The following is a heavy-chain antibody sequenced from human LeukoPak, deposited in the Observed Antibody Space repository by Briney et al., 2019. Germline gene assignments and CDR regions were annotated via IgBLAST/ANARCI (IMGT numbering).Heavy chain of an antibody. V-gene: IGHV4-34*01. Sequence: SETLSLTCADYGGSFSGYYWSWIRQPPGKGLEWIGEINHSGSTNYNPSLKSRVNISVDTSKNEFSLKLSSVTAADTDVYDCARRDDYVWGSTHYFDYWGQGTPVTVSS. CDR3: ARRDDYVWGSTHYFDY. D-gene: IGHD3-16*01. J-gene: IGHJ4*02. CDR2: INHSGST. CDR1: GGSFSGYY.